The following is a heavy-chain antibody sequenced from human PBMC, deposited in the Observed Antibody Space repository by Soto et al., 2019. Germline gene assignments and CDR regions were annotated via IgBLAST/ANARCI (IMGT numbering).Heavy chain of an antibody. V-gene: IGHV3-48*04. CDR1: GFTFSSYS. CDR2: ISSSSSNI. J-gene: IGHJ3*02. CDR3: ARDNWADAFDI. Sequence: GGSLRLSCAASGFTFSSYSMNWVRQAPGKGLEWVSYISSSSSNIYYADSVKGRFTISRDNAKNLLYLQMNSLRAEDSAVYYCARDNWADAFDIWGQGTMVTVSS. D-gene: IGHD7-27*01.